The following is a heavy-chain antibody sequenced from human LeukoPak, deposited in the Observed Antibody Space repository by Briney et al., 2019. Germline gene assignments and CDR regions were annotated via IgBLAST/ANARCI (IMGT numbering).Heavy chain of an antibody. D-gene: IGHD3-10*01. CDR2: INTNTGNP. J-gene: IGHJ4*02. CDR3: ARDRDAYYGSGSYFSGDY. CDR1: GYTFTSYA. Sequence: ASVNVSCKASGYTFTSYAMNWVRQAPGQGREWMGWINTNTGNPTYAQVFTGRFVFSLDTSVSTAYLQISSLKAEDTAVYYCARDRDAYYGSGSYFSGDYWGQGTLVTVSS. V-gene: IGHV7-4-1*02.